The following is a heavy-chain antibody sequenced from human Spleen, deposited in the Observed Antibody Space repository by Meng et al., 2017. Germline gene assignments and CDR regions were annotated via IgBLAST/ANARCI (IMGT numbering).Heavy chain of an antibody. CDR2: ITGAGGGT. J-gene: IGHJ3*01. CDR3: AKDPNGDYLGAFDF. V-gene: IGHV3-23*01. CDR1: GFTFSNYA. D-gene: IGHD4-17*01. Sequence: GESLKISCAASGFTFSNYAMIWIRQAPGKGLEWGSSITGAGGGTYHAESVKGRFSISRDNSKNTLYLQMNSLRVEDTAVYYCAKDPNGDYLGAFDFWGQGTMVTVSS.